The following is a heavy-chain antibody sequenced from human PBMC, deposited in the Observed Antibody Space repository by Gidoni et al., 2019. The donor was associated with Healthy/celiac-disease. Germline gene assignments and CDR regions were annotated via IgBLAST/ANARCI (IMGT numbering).Heavy chain of an antibody. CDR2: IKQDGSEK. CDR3: ARGIRKWFGEFALDY. V-gene: IGHV3-7*01. Sequence: AASGFTFSSYWMSWVRQAPGKGLEWVANIKQDGSEKYYVDSVKGRFTISRDNAKNSLYLQMNSLRAEDTAVYDCARGIRKWFGEFALDYWGQGTLVTVSS. CDR1: GFTFSSYW. D-gene: IGHD3-10*01. J-gene: IGHJ4*02.